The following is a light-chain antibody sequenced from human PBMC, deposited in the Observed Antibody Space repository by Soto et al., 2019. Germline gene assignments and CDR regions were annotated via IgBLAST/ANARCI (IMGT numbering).Light chain of an antibody. CDR3: CSYTSSNTML. CDR2: EVT. CDR1: HSDVGTYNF. V-gene: IGLV2-14*01. J-gene: IGLJ2*01. Sequence: QSVLTQPASVSGSPGQSITISCTGTHSDVGTYNFVSWYQHHPGRAPKLISSEVTNRPSGVSDRFSGSKSGNTASLTISGLQAEDEADYYCCSYTSSNTMLFGGGTKLTVL.